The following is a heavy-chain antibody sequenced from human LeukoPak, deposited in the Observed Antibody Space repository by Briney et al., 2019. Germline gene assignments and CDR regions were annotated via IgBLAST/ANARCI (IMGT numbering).Heavy chain of an antibody. D-gene: IGHD6-19*01. CDR3: VRDQGSGWYVPTAIDY. J-gene: IGHJ4*02. CDR1: GFTFSNYA. Sequence: GGTPRLSCAASGFTFSNYAMSWVRQTPGKGLEWVSAISGIGGSTYYADSVKGRFTISRDNAKNSLFLQMTSLRAEDTAVYYCVRDQGSGWYVPTAIDYWGQGTLVTVSS. CDR2: ISGIGGST. V-gene: IGHV3-23*01.